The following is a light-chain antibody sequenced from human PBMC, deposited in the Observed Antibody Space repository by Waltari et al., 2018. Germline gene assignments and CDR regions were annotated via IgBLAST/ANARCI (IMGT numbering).Light chain of an antibody. J-gene: IGKJ2*01. V-gene: IGKV1-5*01. Sequence: DIQMTQSPSTLSASVGDRVTMTCRASQSIRSWLAWYQQTPGKAPKLLIYDASSLASGVPSRFSGSGSGTEFTLSISSLQPDDFATYYCQQYNSYSVYTFGQGTKLEIK. CDR2: DAS. CDR3: QQYNSYSVYT. CDR1: QSIRSW.